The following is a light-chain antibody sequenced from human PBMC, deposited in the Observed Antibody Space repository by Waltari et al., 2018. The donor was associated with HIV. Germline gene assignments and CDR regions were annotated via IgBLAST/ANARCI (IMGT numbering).Light chain of an antibody. J-gene: IGLJ2*01. CDR2: EVH. Sequence: HSALTQPASVSGSPGQSITISCTGSSTDIGFYNLVSWYQQPPGKAPQLSSYEVHSRPSGVPDRFSGSKSGNTASLTISMLQADDEADYYCSSYVNTDTLIFGGGTKLTVL. CDR3: SSYVNTDTLI. CDR1: STDIGFYNL. V-gene: IGLV2-14*01.